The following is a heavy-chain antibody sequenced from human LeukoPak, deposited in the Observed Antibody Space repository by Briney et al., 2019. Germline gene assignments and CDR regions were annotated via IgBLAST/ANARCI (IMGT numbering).Heavy chain of an antibody. J-gene: IGHJ5*01. CDR1: GFRFASSW. CDR3: ATSLACSGGACYPNWFDS. D-gene: IGHD2-15*01. Sequence: GESLQISCEGFGFRFASSWIAWVRQMPGKGLEWMGIIYPGDSDTRYSPSFQGQVTISADTSISTAYLQWSSLKASDSAMYFCATSLACSGGACYPNWFDSWGQGTLVTVSS. V-gene: IGHV5-51*01. CDR2: IYPGDSDT.